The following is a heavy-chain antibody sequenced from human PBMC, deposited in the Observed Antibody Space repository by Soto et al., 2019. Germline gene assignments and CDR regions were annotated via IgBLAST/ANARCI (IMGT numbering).Heavy chain of an antibody. V-gene: IGHV5-51*01. CDR3: ATSIAARLKDSSSYEMDV. D-gene: IGHD6-6*01. J-gene: IGHJ6*02. Sequence: PGESLKISCKGSGYSFTSYWLGWVRQMPGKGLEWMGIIYPGDSDTRYSPSFQGQVTISADKSISTAYLQWSSLKASDTAMYYCATSIAARLKDSSSYEMDVLCQGTTLTVS. CDR2: IYPGDSDT. CDR1: GYSFTSYW.